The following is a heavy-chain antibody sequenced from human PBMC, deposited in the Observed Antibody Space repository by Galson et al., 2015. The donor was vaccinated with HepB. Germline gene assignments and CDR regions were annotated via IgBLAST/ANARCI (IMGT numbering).Heavy chain of an antibody. Sequence: QSGAEVKKPGESLWISVKGSGYSFTTYWISWVRQMPGKGLEWMGRIDPSDSYTNYSPSLQGHVTISADKSISTAYLQWSSLKASDTAIYYCASIAARPTDYWGQATLVTVSS. CDR1: GYSFTTYW. CDR3: ASIAARPTDY. CDR2: IDPSDSYT. D-gene: IGHD6-6*01. J-gene: IGHJ4*02. V-gene: IGHV5-10-1*01.